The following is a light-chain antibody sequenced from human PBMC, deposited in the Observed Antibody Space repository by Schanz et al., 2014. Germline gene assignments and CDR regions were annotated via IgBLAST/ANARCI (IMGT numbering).Light chain of an antibody. CDR3: QQYYSTRT. CDR2: GAS. CDR1: QSVSSN. V-gene: IGKV3-15*01. J-gene: IGKJ1*01. Sequence: EIVMTQSPATLSVSPGERATLSCRASQSVSSNLAWYQQKPGQAPRLLIYGASTRATGIPARVSGSGSGTEFTLTISSLQSEDVAVYYCQQYYSTRTFGQGTKVEIK.